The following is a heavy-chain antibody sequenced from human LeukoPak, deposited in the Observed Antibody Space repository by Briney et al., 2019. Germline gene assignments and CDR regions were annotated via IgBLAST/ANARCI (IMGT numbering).Heavy chain of an antibody. V-gene: IGHV4-34*09. J-gene: IGHJ4*02. Sequence: SETLSLTCAVYGGSFSDYYWSWIRIGEINHSGSTNYNPPLKSRVTMSVDTSKNQFSLKLSSVTAADTAVYYCARAYGGNPLWFDYWGQGTLVTVSS. CDR1: GGSFSDYY. D-gene: IGHD4-23*01. CDR3: ARAYGGNPLWFDY. CDR2: INHSGST.